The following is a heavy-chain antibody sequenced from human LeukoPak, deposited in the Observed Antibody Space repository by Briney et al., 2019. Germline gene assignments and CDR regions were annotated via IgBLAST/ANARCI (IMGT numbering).Heavy chain of an antibody. V-gene: IGHV3-21*01. Sequence: PGGSLRLSCAASGFTFDDYGMSWVRQTPGKGLEWVSSISSRSSYIYYADSVKGRFTISRDNAKNSLYLQMNSLRAEDTAVYYCARAPITVAVHFDYWGQGTLVTVSS. CDR3: ARAPITVAVHFDY. D-gene: IGHD6-19*01. J-gene: IGHJ4*02. CDR2: ISSRSSYI. CDR1: GFTFDDYG.